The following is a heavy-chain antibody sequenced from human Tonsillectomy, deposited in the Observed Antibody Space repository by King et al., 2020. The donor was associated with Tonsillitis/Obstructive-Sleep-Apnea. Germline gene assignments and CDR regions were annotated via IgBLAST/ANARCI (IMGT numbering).Heavy chain of an antibody. V-gene: IGHV4-39*01. CDR1: GGSTGSSSYY. D-gene: IGHD4-11*01. CDR2: IYYDGTT. J-gene: IGHJ6*03. CDR3: ARHVDYTNSYCYCIDV. Sequence: LQLQESGPGLVKPSETLSLTCTVSGGSTGSSSYYWGWIRQSPGKGLEWIGSIYYDGTTYYNPSLKSRVTISVDTSKNQFSQWLTSVTAADTAVYYCARHVDYTNSYCYCIDVWGKGTTVTVSS.